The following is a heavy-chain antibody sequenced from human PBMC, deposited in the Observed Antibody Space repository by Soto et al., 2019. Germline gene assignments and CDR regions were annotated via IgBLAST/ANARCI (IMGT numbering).Heavy chain of an antibody. J-gene: IGHJ6*02. D-gene: IGHD2-15*01. CDR3: ARGSVVVYAMDV. CDR2: IYYSGST. V-gene: IGHV4-31*02. Sequence: WTWIRQHPGKGLEWIGYIYYSGSTSYNPSLKSRLIISVDTSMTQFSLKLSSVTAADTAVYYCARGSVVVYAMDVWGQGTTVTVSS.